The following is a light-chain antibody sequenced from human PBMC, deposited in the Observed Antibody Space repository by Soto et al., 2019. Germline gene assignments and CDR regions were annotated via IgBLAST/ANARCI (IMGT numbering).Light chain of an antibody. J-gene: IGKJ2*01. CDR1: QSLLYSNGYNY. V-gene: IGKV2-28*01. Sequence: DIVMTQSPLSLPVTPGEPASISCRSSQSLLYSNGYNYLDWYLQRPGQSPQLLIYLGSSRASGVPDRFSGSGSDTDFTLKISRVEAEDLGVYYCMQALQTPRTFGQGTKLEIK. CDR2: LGS. CDR3: MQALQTPRT.